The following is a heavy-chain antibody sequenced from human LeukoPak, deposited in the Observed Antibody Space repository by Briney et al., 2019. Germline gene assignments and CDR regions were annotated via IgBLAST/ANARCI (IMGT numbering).Heavy chain of an antibody. Sequence: PGGSLRLSCAASGFTFSSYGMHWVRQAPGKGLERVANIKHDGSEKYYVDSVKGRFTISRDNAKNSLYVQMNSLRAEDTAVYYCARGYSGHDYDYWGQGTLVTVSS. V-gene: IGHV3-7*04. CDR3: ARGYSGHDYDY. J-gene: IGHJ4*02. D-gene: IGHD5-12*01. CDR1: GFTFSSYG. CDR2: IKHDGSEK.